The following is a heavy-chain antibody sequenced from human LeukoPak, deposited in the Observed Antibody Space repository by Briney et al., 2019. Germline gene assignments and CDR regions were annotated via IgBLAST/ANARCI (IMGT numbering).Heavy chain of an antibody. CDR2: TSASGRSA. Sequence: GGSLRLSCAASGFTFSSSSMSWFRQAPGRGLEWVSTTSASGRSAGFAASVKGRFTVSRDNSKTVLYLQMNSLRAEDTAVYYCAKVQYHDFWTGYYFDYWGQGTLVTVSS. CDR1: GFTFSSSS. J-gene: IGHJ4*02. V-gene: IGHV3-23*01. D-gene: IGHD3-3*01. CDR3: AKVQYHDFWTGYYFDY.